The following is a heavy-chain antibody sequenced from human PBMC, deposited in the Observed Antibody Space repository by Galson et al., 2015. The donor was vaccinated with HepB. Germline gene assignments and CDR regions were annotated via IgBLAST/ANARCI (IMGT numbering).Heavy chain of an antibody. J-gene: IGHJ3*02. D-gene: IGHD6-13*01. CDR1: GFTFSSYA. CDR2: ISGSGGST. CDR3: AKDLSRQQLVYDAFDI. V-gene: IGHV3-23*01. Sequence: SLRLSCAASGFTFSSYAMSWVRQAPGKGLEWVSAISGSGGSTYYADSVKGRFTISRDNSKNTLYLQMNSLRAEDTAVYYCAKDLSRQQLVYDAFDIWGQGTMVTVSS.